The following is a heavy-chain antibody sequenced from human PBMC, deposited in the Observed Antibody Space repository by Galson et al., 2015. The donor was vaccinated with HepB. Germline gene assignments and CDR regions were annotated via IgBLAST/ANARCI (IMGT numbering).Heavy chain of an antibody. D-gene: IGHD6-19*01. CDR1: GFTFSSYG. CDR3: AKKVGPIAVAGPVDY. CDR2: ISYDGSNK. Sequence: SLRLSCAASGFTFSSYGMHWVRQAPGKGLEWVAVISYDGSNKYYADSVKGRFTISRDNSKNTLYLQMNSLRAEDTAVYYCAKKVGPIAVAGPVDYWGQGTLVTVSS. J-gene: IGHJ4*02. V-gene: IGHV3-30*18.